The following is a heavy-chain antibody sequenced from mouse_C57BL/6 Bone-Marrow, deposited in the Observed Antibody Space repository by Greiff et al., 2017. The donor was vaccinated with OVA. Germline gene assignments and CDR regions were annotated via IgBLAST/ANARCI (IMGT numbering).Heavy chain of an antibody. J-gene: IGHJ4*01. CDR3: VRGGLRAMDY. V-gene: IGHV10-3*01. D-gene: IGHD3-1*01. CDR2: IRSKSSNYAT. CDR1: GFTFNTYA. Sequence: EVQGVESGGGLVQPKGSLTLSCAASGFTFNTYAMHWVRQAPGKGLAWVARIRSKSSNYATYYADSVKDRFTISRDDSQSMLYLQMNNLKTEDTARYYCVRGGLRAMDYWGQGTSVTVSS.